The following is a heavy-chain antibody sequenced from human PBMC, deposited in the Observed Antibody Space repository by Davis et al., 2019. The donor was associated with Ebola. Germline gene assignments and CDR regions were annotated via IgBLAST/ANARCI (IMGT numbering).Heavy chain of an antibody. CDR2: IKHDGSVK. CDR1: GFTFSHYW. J-gene: IGHJ4*02. V-gene: IGHV3-7*03. D-gene: IGHD6-19*01. CDR3: VRDGWASLFDY. Sequence: PGGSLRLSCAASGFTFSHYWMAWGRQAPGKGLEWVAHIKHDGSVKDYVDSVKGRFTISRDNAKNSLYLQMNSLRVEDTAVYYCVRDGWASLFDYWGQGTLVTVSS.